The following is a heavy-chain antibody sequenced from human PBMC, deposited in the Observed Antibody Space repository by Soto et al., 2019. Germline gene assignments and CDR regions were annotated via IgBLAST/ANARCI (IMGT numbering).Heavy chain of an antibody. Sequence: SETLSLTCTASGGTISSSGYYWGWQPPPTGKGLESIGRIYCSGSTYYSPSLKSRVTISVDTTNNQFSQNQTSMTAADTAVYFCAIQEDSSTYYRAYWFDPCGPAPLVTLSS. CDR1: GGTISSSGYY. CDR3: AIQEDSSTYYRAYWFDP. D-gene: IGHD6-19*01. J-gene: IGHJ5*02. V-gene: IGHV4-39*01. CDR2: IYCSGST.